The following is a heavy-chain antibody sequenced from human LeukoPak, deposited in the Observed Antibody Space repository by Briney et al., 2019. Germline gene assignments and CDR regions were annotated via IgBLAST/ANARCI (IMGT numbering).Heavy chain of an antibody. V-gene: IGHV3-74*01. J-gene: IGHJ4*02. Sequence: GGSLRLSCAASGFTFSSYWMHWVRQAPGKGLVWVSRINSDGSTTSYADSVKGRFTISRDNAKKTLYLQMNSLRAEDTAIYYCARRYSSGYRIDYWGQGTLVTVSS. CDR3: ARRYSSGYRIDY. D-gene: IGHD5-18*01. CDR2: INSDGSTT. CDR1: GFTFSSYW.